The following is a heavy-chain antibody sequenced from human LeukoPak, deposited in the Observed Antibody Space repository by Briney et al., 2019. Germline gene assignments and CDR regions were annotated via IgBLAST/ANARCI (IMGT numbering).Heavy chain of an antibody. J-gene: IGHJ4*02. CDR1: GFTFSSYS. D-gene: IGHD2-2*01. CDR2: ISSTSSYI. V-gene: IGHV3-21*01. CDR3: ARDTPGEESH. Sequence: GGSLRLSCAASGFTFSSYSIHWVRQTPGKGLEWVSSISSTSSYIYYADSVKGRFTISRDNAKNTVYLQMKSLRAEDTAVYYCARDTPGEESHWGQGTLVTVSS.